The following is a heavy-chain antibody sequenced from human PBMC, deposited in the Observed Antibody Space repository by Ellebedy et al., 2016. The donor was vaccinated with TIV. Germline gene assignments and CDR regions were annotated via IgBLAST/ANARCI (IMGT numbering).Heavy chain of an antibody. CDR1: GGTFSSYG. V-gene: IGHV1-18*01. D-gene: IGHD3-22*01. J-gene: IGHJ6*02. CDR3: ARGAYYYDSSGYQDPYYYYGMDV. Sequence: ASVKVSCXASGGTFSSYGISWVRQAPGQGLEWMGWISAYNGNTNYAQKLQGRVTMTTDTSTSTAYMELSSLRSEDTAVYYCARGAYYYDSSGYQDPYYYYGMDVWGQGTTVTVSS. CDR2: ISAYNGNT.